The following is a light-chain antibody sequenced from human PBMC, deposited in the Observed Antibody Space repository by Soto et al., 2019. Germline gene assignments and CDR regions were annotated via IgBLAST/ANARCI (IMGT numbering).Light chain of an antibody. CDR2: EVS. CDR3: SSYAGTTTPYV. Sequence: QSALTQPPSASGSPGQSVTISCTGTSSDVGGYYYVSWYQQHPGKAPKLMIYEVSKRPSGVPDRFSGSKSGNTASLTVSGLQAEDEADYYCSSYAGTTTPYVFGTGTKVT. V-gene: IGLV2-8*01. CDR1: SSDVGGYYY. J-gene: IGLJ1*01.